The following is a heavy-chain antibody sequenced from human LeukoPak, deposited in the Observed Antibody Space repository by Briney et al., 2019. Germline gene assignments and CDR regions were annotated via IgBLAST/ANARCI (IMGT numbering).Heavy chain of an antibody. CDR3: ARYLPIGGNSYGFDY. Sequence: SETLSLTCTVSGDSISSYYWSWIRQPPGKGLEWIGYIYYRGSTNYNPSLKSRVTMSVETSKNQLSLMLRSVTAADTAVYFCARYLPIGGNSYGFDYWGQGTLVTVSS. CDR2: IYYRGST. J-gene: IGHJ4*02. V-gene: IGHV4-59*08. CDR1: GDSISSYY. D-gene: IGHD5-18*01.